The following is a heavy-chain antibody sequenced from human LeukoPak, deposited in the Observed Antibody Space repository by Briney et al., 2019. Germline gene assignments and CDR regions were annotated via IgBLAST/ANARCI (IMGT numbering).Heavy chain of an antibody. J-gene: IGHJ5*02. D-gene: IGHD1-1*01. CDR2: INPYTGAS. CDR1: GYTFSDFY. V-gene: IGHV1-2*02. CDR3: ATSTVTHTRDP. Sequence: ASVKVSCQASGYTFSDFYLHWVRQAPGQGLEWMGWINPYTGASIYAQNFQGRVTMTWDASIGTGYVELTRLTSDDTALYYCATSTVTHTRDPWGQGTLVTVSS.